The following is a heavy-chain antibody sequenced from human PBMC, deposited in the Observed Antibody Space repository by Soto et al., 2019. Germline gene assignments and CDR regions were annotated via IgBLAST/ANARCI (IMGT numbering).Heavy chain of an antibody. Sequence: EVQMSESGGGLVQPGGSLRLACAASGFSFSNYAMSWARQAPGKGLEWVSTISVSGGTTYYADSVKGRFTISRDNSKNTLSLQMNSLRAEDTAVYYCANVDDYDTVFDNWGQGTLVTVSS. CDR1: GFSFSNYA. V-gene: IGHV3-23*01. D-gene: IGHD4-17*01. CDR2: ISVSGGTT. CDR3: ANVDDYDTVFDN. J-gene: IGHJ4*02.